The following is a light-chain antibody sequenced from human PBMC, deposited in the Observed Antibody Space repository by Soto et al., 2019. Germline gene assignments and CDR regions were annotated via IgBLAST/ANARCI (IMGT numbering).Light chain of an antibody. CDR1: SSDVGSSNG. CDR2: DVS. J-gene: IGLJ1*01. V-gene: IGLV2-18*02. Sequence: QSALTQPPSVSGSPGQSVAISCTGTSSDVGSSNGVSWYQQPPGTAPKLMIYDVSNRPSGVPDRFSGSKSGNTASLTISGLRAEDEADYYCSSYTTSSTYVFGTGTKVTVL. CDR3: SSYTTSSTYV.